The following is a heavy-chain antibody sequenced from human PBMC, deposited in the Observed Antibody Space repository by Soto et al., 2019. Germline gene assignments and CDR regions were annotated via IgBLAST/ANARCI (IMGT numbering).Heavy chain of an antibody. D-gene: IGHD2-15*01. J-gene: IGHJ4*02. CDR1: GFTFNSYS. CDR3: ARDGGVAATLANYFDY. V-gene: IGHV3-21*01. CDR2: MSRSSRYI. Sequence: LRLSCAASGFTFNSYSMNWVRQAPGKGLEWVSSMSRSSRYIYYADSVKGRFTISRDNAKNSVYLQMNSLRAEDTAVYYCARDGGVAATLANYFDYWGQGTLVTVSS.